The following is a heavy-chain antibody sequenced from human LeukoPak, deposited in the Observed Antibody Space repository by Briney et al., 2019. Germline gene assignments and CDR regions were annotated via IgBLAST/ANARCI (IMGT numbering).Heavy chain of an antibody. J-gene: IGHJ4*02. V-gene: IGHV3-53*01. CDR1: GFTVSSNC. CDR3: AREGYCSGGSCEY. D-gene: IGHD2-15*01. Sequence: GGSLRLSCAASGFTVSSNCMSWVRQAPGKGLEWVSVIYSGGSTYYADSVKGRFTISRDNSKNTLYLQMNSLRAEDTAVYYCAREGYCSGGSCEYWGQGTLVTVSS. CDR2: IYSGGST.